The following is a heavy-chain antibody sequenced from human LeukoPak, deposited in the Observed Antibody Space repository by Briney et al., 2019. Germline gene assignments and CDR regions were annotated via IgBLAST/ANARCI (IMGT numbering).Heavy chain of an antibody. D-gene: IGHD3-10*01. CDR3: VKDSAMVRGVIIPYYFDY. V-gene: IGHV3-64D*06. CDR2: ISSNWGST. J-gene: IGHJ4*02. Sequence: GGSLTLSCSASGFTFSSYAMHWVRQAPAKGLEYVSAISSNWGSTYYADSVKGRFTISRDNSKNTLYLQMSSLRAEGTAVYYCVKDSAMVRGVIIPYYFDYWGQGTLLTVSS. CDR1: GFTFSSYA.